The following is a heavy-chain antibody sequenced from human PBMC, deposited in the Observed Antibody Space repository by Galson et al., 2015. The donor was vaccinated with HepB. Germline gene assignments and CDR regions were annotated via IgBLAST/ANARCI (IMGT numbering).Heavy chain of an antibody. CDR1: GFTFSSYG. V-gene: IGHV3-33*01. CDR2: IWYDGSNK. J-gene: IGHJ4*02. Sequence: LRLSCAASGFTFSSYGMHWVRQAPGKGLEWVAVIWYDGSNKYYADSVKGRFTISRDNSKNTLYLQMNSLRAEDAAVYYCARDDHDFWSEPVEYYFDYWGQGTLVTVSS. CDR3: ARDDHDFWSEPVEYYFDY. D-gene: IGHD3-3*01.